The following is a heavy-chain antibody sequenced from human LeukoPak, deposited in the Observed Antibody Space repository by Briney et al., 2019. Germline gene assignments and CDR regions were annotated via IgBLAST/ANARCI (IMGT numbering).Heavy chain of an antibody. Sequence: PGRSLRLSCAASGFTFDDYAMHWVRQAPGKGLEWVTLISYDGSKIYYADSVKGRFTISRDNSKNTLYLQMNSLRAEDTAVYYCARLKVVIKAFDIWGQGTMVTVSS. CDR3: ARLKVVIKAFDI. CDR1: GFTFDDYA. J-gene: IGHJ3*02. D-gene: IGHD3-22*01. CDR2: ISYDGSKI. V-gene: IGHV3-30-3*01.